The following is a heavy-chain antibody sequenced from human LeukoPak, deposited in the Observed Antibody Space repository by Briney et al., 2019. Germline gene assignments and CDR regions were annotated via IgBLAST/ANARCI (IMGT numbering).Heavy chain of an antibody. D-gene: IGHD2-2*02. Sequence: GGSLRLSCAASGFNFRSYAMSWVRQAPGKGLEWVSTVTGGAVATYYADSVRGRHTISRDNSKNTLYLQMNSLRAEDTAVYYCARPIVFTPPAGIPDYWGQGTLVTVSS. V-gene: IGHV3-23*01. CDR1: GFNFRSYA. CDR2: VTGGAVAT. CDR3: ARPIVFTPPAGIPDY. J-gene: IGHJ4*02.